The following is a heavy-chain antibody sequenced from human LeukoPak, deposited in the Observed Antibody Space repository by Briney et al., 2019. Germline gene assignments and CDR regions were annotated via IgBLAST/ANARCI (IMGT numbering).Heavy chain of an antibody. CDR3: ARGHGNWNPVGGYYFDY. CDR1: GGSISSGSYY. CDR2: IYTSGST. D-gene: IGHD1-20*01. V-gene: IGHV4-61*02. Sequence: PSQTLSLTCTVSGGSISSGSYYWSWIRQPAGKGLEWIGRIYTSGSTNYNPSLKSRVTISVDTSKNQFSLKLSSVTAADTAVYFCARGHGNWNPVGGYYFDYWGQGTLVTVSS. J-gene: IGHJ4*02.